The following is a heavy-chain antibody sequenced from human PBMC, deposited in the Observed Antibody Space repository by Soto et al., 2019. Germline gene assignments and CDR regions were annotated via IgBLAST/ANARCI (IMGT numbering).Heavy chain of an antibody. CDR3: ARQIYDSNTGPNFQYYFDS. CDR1: GYSFAGYW. CDR2: IDPSDSQT. Sequence: PGESLKISCKGSGYSFAGYWITWVRQKPGKGLEWMGRIDPSDSQTYYSPSFRGHVTISATKSITTVFLQWSSLRASDTAMYYCARQIYDSNTGPNFQYYFDSWGQGTPVTVSS. J-gene: IGHJ4*02. D-gene: IGHD5-12*01. V-gene: IGHV5-10-1*01.